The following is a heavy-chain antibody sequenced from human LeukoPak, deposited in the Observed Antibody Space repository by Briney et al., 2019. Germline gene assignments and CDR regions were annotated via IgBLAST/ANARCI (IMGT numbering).Heavy chain of an antibody. J-gene: IGHJ3*02. V-gene: IGHV1-18*01. Sequence: ASVKVSCKASGYTLTSYGISWVRQAPGQGLEWMGWICAYNGNTNYAQKLQGRVTMTTDTSTSTAYMELRSLRADDTAVYYCARDDSVYCSSTSCYGAYTFDIWGQGTMVTVSS. D-gene: IGHD2-2*01. CDR1: GYTLTSYG. CDR2: ICAYNGNT. CDR3: ARDDSVYCSSTSCYGAYTFDI.